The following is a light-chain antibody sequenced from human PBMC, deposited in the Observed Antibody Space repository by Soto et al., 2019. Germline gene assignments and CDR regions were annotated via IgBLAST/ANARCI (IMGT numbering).Light chain of an antibody. CDR3: QQYNNWPRIT. Sequence: EIVMTQSPATLSVSPGERATLSCRASQSVRGNLAWYQQKPGQSPRLLIYGASSRATGIPVRFSGSGSGTEFTLTISSLQSEDFAVYYCQQYNNWPRITFGQGTRLEIK. CDR2: GAS. CDR1: QSVRGN. V-gene: IGKV3-15*01. J-gene: IGKJ5*01.